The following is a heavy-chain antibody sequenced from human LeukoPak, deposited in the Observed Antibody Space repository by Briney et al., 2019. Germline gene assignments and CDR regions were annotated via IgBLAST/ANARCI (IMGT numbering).Heavy chain of an antibody. CDR1: GFTFSNSL. CDR2: IDTDGSTT. Sequence: GGSLRLSCAASGFTFSNSLVHWVRQLPGKELVWLARIDTDGSTTHYADSVKGGSTISRDNAKNTLYLQMNNLRAEDTAVYYCARDRDGYNYWGQGTLVTVSS. CDR3: ARDRDGYNY. D-gene: IGHD5-24*01. V-gene: IGHV3-74*01. J-gene: IGHJ4*02.